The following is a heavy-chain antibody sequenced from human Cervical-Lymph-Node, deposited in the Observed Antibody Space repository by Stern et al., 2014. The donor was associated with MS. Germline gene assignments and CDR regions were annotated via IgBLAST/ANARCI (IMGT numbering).Heavy chain of an antibody. V-gene: IGHV5-51*03. Sequence: EVQLVESGAEVKKPGESLKISCKGSGFSFTGYWIGWVRQVPGKGLEWMGMIYPGDSDTRYSPSFQGQVTMSVDKSISTAYLQWISLKASDTAMYYCARWEVAADYWGQGTLVTVSS. CDR2: IYPGDSDT. CDR3: ARWEVAADY. D-gene: IGHD6-19*01. CDR1: GFSFTGYW. J-gene: IGHJ4*02.